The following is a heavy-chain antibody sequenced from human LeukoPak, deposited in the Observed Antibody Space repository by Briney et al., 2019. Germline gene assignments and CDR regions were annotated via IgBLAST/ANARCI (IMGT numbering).Heavy chain of an antibody. CDR1: GFTFSSYG. CDR2: ISYDGSNK. CDR3: AKDVSPTKTYYDFWSGYYTGSVVDP. D-gene: IGHD3-3*01. V-gene: IGHV3-30*18. Sequence: GGPLRLSCAASGFTFSSYGMHWVRQAPGKGLEWVAVISYDGSNKYYADSVKGRFTTSRDNSKNTLYLQMNSLRAEDTAVYYCAKDVSPTKTYYDFWSGYYTGSVVDPWGQGTLVTVSS. J-gene: IGHJ5*02.